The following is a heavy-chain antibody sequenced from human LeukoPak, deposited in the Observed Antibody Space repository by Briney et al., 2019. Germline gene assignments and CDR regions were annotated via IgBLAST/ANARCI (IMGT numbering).Heavy chain of an antibody. Sequence: ASVKVSCKASGYTCTDYFIHWVRQAPGQGLEWMGWIGPKSGDTSYSQKFQGRVTVTRDTSISTAYMELSRLRSDDTAVYYCGRNRLGKALDIWGQGTMVTVSS. CDR1: GYTCTDYF. J-gene: IGHJ3*02. CDR3: GRNRLGKALDI. D-gene: IGHD7-27*01. CDR2: IGPKSGDT. V-gene: IGHV1-2*02.